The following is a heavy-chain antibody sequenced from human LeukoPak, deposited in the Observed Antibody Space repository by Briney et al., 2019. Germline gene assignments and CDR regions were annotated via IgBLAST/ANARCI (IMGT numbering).Heavy chain of an antibody. CDR2: ISGSGGST. D-gene: IGHD6-13*01. Sequence: SGGSLRLSCAASGFTFSSYAMSWVRQAPGKGLEWVSAISGSGGSTYYADSVKGRFTISRDNSKNTLYLQMNSLRAEDTAVYYCAKGTYRGRYSSSWGLFDYWGQGTLVTVSS. CDR3: AKGTYRGRYSSSWGLFDY. J-gene: IGHJ4*02. CDR1: GFTFSSYA. V-gene: IGHV3-23*01.